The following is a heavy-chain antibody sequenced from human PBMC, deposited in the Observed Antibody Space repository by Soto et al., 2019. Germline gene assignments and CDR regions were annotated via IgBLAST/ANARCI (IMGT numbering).Heavy chain of an antibody. CDR2: ISYDGSNK. J-gene: IGHJ4*02. Sequence: QVQLMESGGGVVQPGRSLRLSCAASGFTFSSYGMHWVRQAPGKGLEWVAVISYDGSNKYYADSVKGRFTISRDNSKNTLYLQMNSLRAEDTAVYYCARSSVAAAGTFDYWGQGTLVTVSS. CDR3: ARSSVAAAGTFDY. D-gene: IGHD6-13*01. CDR1: GFTFSSYG. V-gene: IGHV3-30*03.